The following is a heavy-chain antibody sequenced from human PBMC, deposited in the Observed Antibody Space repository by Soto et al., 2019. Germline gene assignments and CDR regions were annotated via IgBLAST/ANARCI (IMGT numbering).Heavy chain of an antibody. J-gene: IGHJ4*02. V-gene: IGHV3-23*01. D-gene: IGHD2-15*01. CDR1: GFTFTSYA. CDR2: ISGSGATT. CDR3: AKGLPIVVVLAAPDY. Sequence: EVQLLESGGGLVQPGGSLRLSCAASGFTFTSYAMSWVRQAPGKGLEWVSSISGSGATTYYPDSVKGRFTISRDNSKNTMYLQMNSLRAEDTAVYYCAKGLPIVVVLAAPDYWGQGTLVTVSS.